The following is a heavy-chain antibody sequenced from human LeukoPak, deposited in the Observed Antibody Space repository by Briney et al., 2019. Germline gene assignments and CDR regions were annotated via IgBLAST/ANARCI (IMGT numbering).Heavy chain of an antibody. V-gene: IGHV3-23*01. CDR1: GFTFSSYA. D-gene: IGHD6-19*01. CDR2: ISGSGGST. Sequence: PGGSLRLSCAASGFTFSSYAMSWVRQAPGKGLEWVSAISGSGGSTYYADSVKGRFTISRDNSKNTLYLQMNSLRAEDTAVYYCAKDLRKAVAGSSIDYWGQGTLVTVSS. CDR3: AKDLRKAVAGSSIDY. J-gene: IGHJ4*02.